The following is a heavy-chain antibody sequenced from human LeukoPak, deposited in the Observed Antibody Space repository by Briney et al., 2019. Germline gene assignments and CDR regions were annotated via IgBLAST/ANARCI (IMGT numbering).Heavy chain of an antibody. J-gene: IGHJ5*02. CDR3: ARLQVHCGGDCYTRWFDP. CDR1: GGSVSSYY. V-gene: IGHV4-59*08. CDR2: IYYSGST. D-gene: IGHD2-21*02. Sequence: SETLTLTCTVSGGSVSSYYWSWIRQPPGKGLEWIAYIYYSGSTKYNPSLKSRVTISLDRSKNQFSLKLRSATAADTAVYYCARLQVHCGGDCYTRWFDPWGQGTLVTGSS.